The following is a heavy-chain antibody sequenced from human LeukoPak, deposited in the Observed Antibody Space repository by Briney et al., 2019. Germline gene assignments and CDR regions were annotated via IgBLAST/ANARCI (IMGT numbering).Heavy chain of an antibody. Sequence: GGSLRISCAASGFTFSSHGMSWVRQAPGKGLEWVSTISGSGSSTYYADSVKGRFTISRDNSKNTLYLLMNSLRAEDTAVYYCAKLITIFGVSINDYFDYWGQGTLVTVSS. CDR3: AKLITIFGVSINDYFDY. CDR1: GFTFSSHG. CDR2: ISGSGSST. D-gene: IGHD3-3*01. V-gene: IGHV3-23*01. J-gene: IGHJ4*02.